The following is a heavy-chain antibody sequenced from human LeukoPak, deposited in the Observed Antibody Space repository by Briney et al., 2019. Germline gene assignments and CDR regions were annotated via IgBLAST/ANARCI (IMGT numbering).Heavy chain of an antibody. V-gene: IGHV5-51*01. CDR1: EYSFTSYW. J-gene: IGHJ4*02. Sequence: GESLKISCKGSEYSFTSYWIAWLRQLPGKGVEWMGMIYPGDYDTRYSPSFQGHVTISADRSINTAYLQWSSLKASDTAIYYCARHIGLTTRYLDYWGQGTLVAVSS. CDR2: IYPGDYDT. CDR3: ARHIGLTTRYLDY. D-gene: IGHD4/OR15-4a*01.